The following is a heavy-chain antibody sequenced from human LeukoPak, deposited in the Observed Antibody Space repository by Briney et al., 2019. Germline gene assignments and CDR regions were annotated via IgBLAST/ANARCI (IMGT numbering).Heavy chain of an antibody. CDR3: ARARYCNSISCYGIDF. CDR2: ISSSGITM. D-gene: IGHD2-2*01. J-gene: IGHJ4*02. V-gene: IGHV3-48*03. CDR1: GFSFGSYE. Sequence: PGGSLRLSCAASGFSFGSYEMNWVRQAPRKGQEWISYISSSGITMYYADSVKGRFTISRDNARNSLYLQMNSLRAEDTAVYYCARARYCNSISCYGIDFWGQGTLVTVSS.